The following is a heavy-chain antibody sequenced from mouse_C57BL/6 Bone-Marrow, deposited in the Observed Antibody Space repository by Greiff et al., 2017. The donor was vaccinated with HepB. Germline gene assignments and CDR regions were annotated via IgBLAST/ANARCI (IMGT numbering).Heavy chain of an antibody. J-gene: IGHJ4*01. CDR3: ARGGGVYAMDY. CDR2: IYPGSGST. V-gene: IGHV1-55*01. Sequence: QVQLKQPGAELVKPGASVKMSCKASGYTFTSYWITWVKQRPGQGLEWIGDIYPGSGSTNYNEKFKSKATLTVDTSSSTAYMQLSSLTSEDSAVYYCARGGGVYAMDYWGQGTSVTVSS. CDR1: GYTFTSYW.